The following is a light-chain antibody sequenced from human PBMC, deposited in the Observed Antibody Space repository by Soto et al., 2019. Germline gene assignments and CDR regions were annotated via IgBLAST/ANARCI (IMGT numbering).Light chain of an antibody. Sequence: QSVLTQPPSVSAAPGQKVTISCSGTTCNIGDYYVFWYQQFPGRAPTLLIYDNNQRPSGIAERFSGSKSGTSATLAITGLQTGDEADYYCGTWDKSRSAGVFGGGTKLTVL. CDR2: DNN. V-gene: IGLV1-51*01. J-gene: IGLJ3*02. CDR1: TCNIGDYY. CDR3: GTWDKSRSAGV.